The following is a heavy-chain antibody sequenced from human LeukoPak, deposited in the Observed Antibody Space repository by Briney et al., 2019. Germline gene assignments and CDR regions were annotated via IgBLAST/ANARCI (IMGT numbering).Heavy chain of an antibody. CDR2: IRNDGSDK. CDR3: AKDFSWSFDY. D-gene: IGHD2-15*01. CDR1: GFTFSRKG. J-gene: IGHJ4*02. Sequence: GGSLRLSCAASGFTFSRKGMHWVRQAPGKGLEWVAYIRNDGSDKYYADSMEGRFTISRDDSKYTLYLQMNSLRLEDTAVYYCAKDFSWSFDYWGQGTLVTVSS. V-gene: IGHV3-30*02.